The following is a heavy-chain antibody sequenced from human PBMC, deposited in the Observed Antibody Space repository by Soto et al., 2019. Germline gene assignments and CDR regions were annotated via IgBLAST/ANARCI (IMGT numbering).Heavy chain of an antibody. D-gene: IGHD3-10*01. CDR2: INHSGST. V-gene: IGHV4-39*07. J-gene: IGHJ4*02. CDR1: GGSISSSSYY. CDR3: ARLRSMVRGSWGFDY. Sequence: SETLSLTCTVSGGSISSSSYYWSWIRQPPGKGLEWIGEINHSGSTNYNPSLKSRVTISVDTSKNQFSLKLSSVTAADTAVYYCARLRSMVRGSWGFDYWGQGTLVTVSS.